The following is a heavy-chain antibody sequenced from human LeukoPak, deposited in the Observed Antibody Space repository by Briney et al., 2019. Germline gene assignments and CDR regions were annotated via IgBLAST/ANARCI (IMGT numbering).Heavy chain of an antibody. V-gene: IGHV4-59*01. Sequence: SETLSLTCTVSGGSISSYYWSWIRQPPGKGLEWIGYIYCSGSTNYNPSLKSRVTISVDTSKNQFSLKLSSVTAADTAVYYCARSYYYGSGSPGAFDIWGQGTMVTVSS. CDR2: IYCSGST. CDR3: ARSYYYGSGSPGAFDI. D-gene: IGHD3-10*01. J-gene: IGHJ3*02. CDR1: GGSISSYY.